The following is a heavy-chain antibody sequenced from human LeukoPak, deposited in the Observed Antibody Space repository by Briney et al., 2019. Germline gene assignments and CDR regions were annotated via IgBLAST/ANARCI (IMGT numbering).Heavy chain of an antibody. Sequence: GGSLRLSCAASGFIVSNNYMSWVRQAPGKGLEWVSVLHSGGSTYYADSVKGRFTISRDNSKNTVYLQMNRLRAEDTAVYYCAREASGSYFHHWGQGTLVTVSS. CDR3: AREASGSYFHH. CDR1: GFIVSNNY. V-gene: IGHV3-53*01. J-gene: IGHJ1*01. CDR2: LHSGGST. D-gene: IGHD1-26*01.